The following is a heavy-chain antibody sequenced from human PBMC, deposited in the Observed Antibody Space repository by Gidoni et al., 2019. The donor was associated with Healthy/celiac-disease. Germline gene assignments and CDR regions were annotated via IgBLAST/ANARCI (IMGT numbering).Heavy chain of an antibody. J-gene: IGHJ4*02. Sequence: QVQLQESGPGLVKPSETLSLTCTVPGGSISSYYWSWIRQPPGKGLEWIGYIYYSGSTNYNPSLKSRFTISVDTSKNQFSLKLSSVTAADTAVYYCGGGVRDRGYFDYWGQGTLVTVSS. D-gene: IGHD2-8*01. CDR1: GGSISSYY. V-gene: IGHV4-59*08. CDR3: GGGVRDRGYFDY. CDR2: IYYSGST.